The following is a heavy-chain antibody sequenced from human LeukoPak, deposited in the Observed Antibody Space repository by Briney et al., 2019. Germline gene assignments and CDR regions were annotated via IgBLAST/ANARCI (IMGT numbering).Heavy chain of an antibody. CDR1: GFNFRKYA. Sequence: GGSLRLSCAASGFNFRKYAMHWVRQAPGKGLEWVAVISYDGSKKYYADSVKGRSTTSRDNSKNTLYLQMNSLRAEDTAVYYCARENYGDYYFDYWGQGTLVTVSS. J-gene: IGHJ4*02. CDR2: ISYDGSKK. D-gene: IGHD4-17*01. CDR3: ARENYGDYYFDY. V-gene: IGHV3-30-3*01.